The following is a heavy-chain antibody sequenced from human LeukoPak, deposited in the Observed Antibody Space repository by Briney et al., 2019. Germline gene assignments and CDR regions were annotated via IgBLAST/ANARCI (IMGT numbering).Heavy chain of an antibody. CDR2: IYHSGST. CDR1: GYSISSGYY. D-gene: IGHD3-10*01. J-gene: IGHJ4*02. Sequence: SETLSLTCTVSGYSISSGYYWGWIRQPPGKGLEWIGSIYHSGSTYYNPSLRSRVTISVDTSKNQFSLKLSSVTAADTAVYYCARVGTRGTMVRGAPPRGYWGQETLVTVSS. V-gene: IGHV4-38-2*02. CDR3: ARVGTRGTMVRGAPPRGY.